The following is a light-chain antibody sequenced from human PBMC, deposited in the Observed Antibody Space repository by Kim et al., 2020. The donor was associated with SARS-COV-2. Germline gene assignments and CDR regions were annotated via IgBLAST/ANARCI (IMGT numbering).Light chain of an antibody. CDR2: RDS. J-gene: IGLJ3*02. CDR1: NIGSKN. Sequence: SYELTQPLSVSVALGQTARITCGGNNIGSKNVHWYQQKPGQAPVLVIYRDSNRPSGIPERFSGSNSGNTATLTISRAQAGDVADYYCQVWDSRNWVFGGG. V-gene: IGLV3-9*01. CDR3: QVWDSRNWV.